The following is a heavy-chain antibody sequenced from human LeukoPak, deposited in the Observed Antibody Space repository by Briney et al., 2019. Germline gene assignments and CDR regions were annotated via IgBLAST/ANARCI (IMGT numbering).Heavy chain of an antibody. Sequence: ASVKVSCKASGYTITSKYIHWVRQAPGQGLEWMGVINPSGGSTSYAQKFEGRVIMTMDTSISTAYMELSRLRSDDTAVYYCARDGRLLWFGATLAQYWFDPWGQGTLVTVSS. CDR1: GYTITSKY. D-gene: IGHD3-10*01. CDR3: ARDGRLLWFGATLAQYWFDP. J-gene: IGHJ5*02. V-gene: IGHV1-46*01. CDR2: INPSGGST.